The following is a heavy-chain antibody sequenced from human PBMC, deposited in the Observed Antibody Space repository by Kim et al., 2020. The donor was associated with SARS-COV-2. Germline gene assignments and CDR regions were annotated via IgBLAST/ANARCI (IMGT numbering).Heavy chain of an antibody. Sequence: LKSRVTISVDTSKNQFSRKLSSVTAADTAVYYCARNGVLRYFDWSRPIDYWGQGTLVTVSS. V-gene: IGHV4-34*01. J-gene: IGHJ4*02. CDR3: ARNGVLRYFDWSRPIDY. D-gene: IGHD3-9*01.